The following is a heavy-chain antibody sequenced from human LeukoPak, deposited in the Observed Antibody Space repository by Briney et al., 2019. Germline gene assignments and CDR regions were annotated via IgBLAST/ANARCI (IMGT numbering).Heavy chain of an antibody. CDR2: ISSSGNTR. J-gene: IGHJ4*02. CDR3: AWGGMAAFDS. D-gene: IGHD3-16*01. CDR1: GITFSDYY. Sequence: GGSLRLSCAASGITFSDYYMSWIRQAPGKGLEWVAYISSSGNTRYYADSVKGRFTISRDNAKNSLYLQMNSLRAEDTAVYYCAWGGMAAFDSWGQGTLVTVSS. V-gene: IGHV3-11*04.